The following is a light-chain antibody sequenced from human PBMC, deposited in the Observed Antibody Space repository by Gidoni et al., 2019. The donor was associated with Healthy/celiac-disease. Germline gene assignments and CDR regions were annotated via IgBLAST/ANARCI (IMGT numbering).Light chain of an antibody. CDR3: QQYYRTPT. V-gene: IGKV4-1*01. Sequence: DIVVTQSPDSLTVSLGERDTIYCKSSQSVLYASNNQNFLPWYQHKPRHPPRLLLYWASTRASGVPDRFTGSGSGTNFTLTISSLQAEDVALYYCQQYYRTPTFGGGTRVEI. J-gene: IGKJ4*01. CDR1: QSVLYASNNQNF. CDR2: WAS.